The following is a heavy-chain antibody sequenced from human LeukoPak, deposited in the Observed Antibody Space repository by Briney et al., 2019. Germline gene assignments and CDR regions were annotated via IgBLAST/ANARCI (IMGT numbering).Heavy chain of an antibody. CDR3: ARRPTVTTPLTA. Sequence: GGSLWLSCAASGFTFSSYAMSWVRQAPGKGLEWVSVISGSGGSTYYADSVKGRFTISRDNAKNSLYLQMNSLRAEDTAVYYCARRPTVTTPLTAWGQGTLVTVSS. D-gene: IGHD4-17*01. J-gene: IGHJ5*02. CDR1: GFTFSSYA. CDR2: ISGSGGST. V-gene: IGHV3-23*01.